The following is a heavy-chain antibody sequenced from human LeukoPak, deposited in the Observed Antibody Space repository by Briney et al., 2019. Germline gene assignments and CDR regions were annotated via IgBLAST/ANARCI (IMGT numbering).Heavy chain of an antibody. CDR3: ARLTERRVPYSGYERYWFDP. D-gene: IGHD5-12*01. CDR1: GGSISSLY. J-gene: IGHJ5*02. V-gene: IGHV4-59*11. Sequence: SETLSLTCSVSGGSISSLYWSWIRQPPGKGLEWIGYVYYSGSNNYNPSLKSRVTISVDTPKNQVSLKLTSVTAADTAVYYCARLTERRVPYSGYERYWFDPWGQGTLVTVSS. CDR2: VYYSGSN.